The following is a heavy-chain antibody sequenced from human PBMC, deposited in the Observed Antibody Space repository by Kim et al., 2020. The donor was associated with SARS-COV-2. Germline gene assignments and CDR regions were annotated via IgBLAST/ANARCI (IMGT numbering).Heavy chain of an antibody. CDR2: ISGSGGST. V-gene: IGHV3-23*01. Sequence: GGSLRLSCAASGFTFSSYAMSWVRQAPGKGLEWVSAISGSGGSTYYADSVKGRFTISRDNSKNTLYLQMNSLRAEDTAVYYCAKDRGHGQVLPTTFDYWGQGTLVTVSS. CDR1: GFTFSSYA. J-gene: IGHJ4*02. CDR3: AKDRGHGQVLPTTFDY. D-gene: IGHD2-15*01.